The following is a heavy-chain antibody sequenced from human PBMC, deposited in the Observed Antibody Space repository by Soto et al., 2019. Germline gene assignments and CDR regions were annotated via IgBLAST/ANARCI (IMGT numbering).Heavy chain of an antibody. Sequence: SETLSLTCTVSGASINTYYWAWIRQPPGKGLEWIGYIHNSGTTDYNPSLKSRVTMSVDTSKSQFSLKLSSVTAADTAVYYCARDYGAGSYGIVYWGQGTLVTVSS. J-gene: IGHJ4*02. V-gene: IGHV4-59*01. CDR1: GASINTYY. CDR3: ARDYGAGSYGIVY. D-gene: IGHD3-10*01. CDR2: IHNSGTT.